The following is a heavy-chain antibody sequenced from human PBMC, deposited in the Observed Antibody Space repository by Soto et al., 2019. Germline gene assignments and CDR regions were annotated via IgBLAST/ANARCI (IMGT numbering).Heavy chain of an antibody. Sequence: PGGSLRLSCAASGFTFSSYAMSWVRQAPGKGLEWVSAISGSGGSTYYAEYVKGRFTISRDNSKNTMYFQMNSLRAEDTAVYYCAKPGRVNYYYYMDVWGKGTTVTVSS. CDR2: ISGSGGST. V-gene: IGHV3-23*01. J-gene: IGHJ6*03. CDR3: AKPGRVNYYYYMDV. CDR1: GFTFSSYA.